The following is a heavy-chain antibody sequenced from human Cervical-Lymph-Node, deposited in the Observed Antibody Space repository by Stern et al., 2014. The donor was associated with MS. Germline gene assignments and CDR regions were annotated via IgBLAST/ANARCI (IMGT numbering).Heavy chain of an antibody. Sequence: QLQLQESGPGLVKPSETLSRTCTVSGGSISSRYYWGWIRQSSGQGLEWLGNIDDSGRTFYTRPPKLRVPIPVDASNNQFSLKLSSVTAADTAVYYCVRQVTVRSRFDYWGQGTLVTVSS. J-gene: IGHJ4*02. CDR2: IDDSGRT. CDR3: VRQVTVRSRFDY. CDR1: GGSISSRYY. V-gene: IGHV4-39*01. D-gene: IGHD4-11*01.